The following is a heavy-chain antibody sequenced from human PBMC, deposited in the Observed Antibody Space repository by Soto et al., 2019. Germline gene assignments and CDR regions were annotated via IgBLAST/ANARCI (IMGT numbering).Heavy chain of an antibody. CDR3: AKDHDLAAAGYYFVY. Sequence: QVQLVESGGGVVQPGRSLRLSCAASGFTFSSYAMHWVRQAPGKGLEWVAVISTDGRDKYHADSVKGRFTISRDNSKNTLYLQMNSLRAEDTAVYYCAKDHDLAAAGYYFVYWGQGTLVTVSS. D-gene: IGHD6-13*01. J-gene: IGHJ4*02. CDR1: GFTFSSYA. CDR2: ISTDGRDK. V-gene: IGHV3-30*04.